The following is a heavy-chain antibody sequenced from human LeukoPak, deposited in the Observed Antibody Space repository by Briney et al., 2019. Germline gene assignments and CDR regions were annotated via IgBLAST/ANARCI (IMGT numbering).Heavy chain of an antibody. J-gene: IGHJ4*02. CDR3: AKDLRRGNDY. CDR1: GFTFTTYW. CDR2: ISYDGSNK. V-gene: IGHV3-30*18. D-gene: IGHD1-14*01. Sequence: PGGSLRLSCAASGFTFTTYWMSWVRQAPGKGLEWVAVISYDGSNKYYADSVKGRFTISRDNSKNTLYLQMNSLRAEDTAVYYCAKDLRRGNDYWGQGTLVTVSS.